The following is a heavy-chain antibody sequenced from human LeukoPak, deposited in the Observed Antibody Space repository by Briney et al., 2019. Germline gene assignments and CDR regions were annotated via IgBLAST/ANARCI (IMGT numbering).Heavy chain of an antibody. D-gene: IGHD4-23*01. J-gene: IGHJ6*03. V-gene: IGHV1-69*13. Sequence: SVKVSCMASGGTFSSYAISWVRQTPGQRLQWMGGIIPIFGTANYAEKLQGRVTITADESTSTAYMELSSLRSEDTAVYYCARARGNPGYYYMDVWGKGTTVTVSS. CDR2: IIPIFGTA. CDR3: ARARGNPGYYYMDV. CDR1: GGTFSSYA.